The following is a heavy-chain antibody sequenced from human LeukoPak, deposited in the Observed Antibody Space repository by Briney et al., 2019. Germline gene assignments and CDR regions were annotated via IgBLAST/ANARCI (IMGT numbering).Heavy chain of an antibody. Sequence: GGSLRLSCAASGFTVSSNDMSWVRQAPGKGLECISVIYSGGSTYYADSVKGRFTISRDNSKNTLYLQMNSLRAEDTAVYYCARGGMVRGVRYFDYWGQGTLVTVSS. CDR2: IYSGGST. CDR3: ARGGMVRGVRYFDY. D-gene: IGHD3-10*01. J-gene: IGHJ4*02. CDR1: GFTVSSND. V-gene: IGHV3-53*01.